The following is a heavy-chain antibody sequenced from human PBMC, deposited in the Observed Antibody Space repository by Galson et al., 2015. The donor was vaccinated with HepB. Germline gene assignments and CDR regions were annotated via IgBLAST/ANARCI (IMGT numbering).Heavy chain of an antibody. Sequence: SLRLSCAAAGFDFNDRYMSWIRQAPGKGLEWISYISSNGKGIYHADSVKGRFTISRDNAKNLLYLQMNSVRAEDTAVYYCQIGHYFDSWGQGTLVIVSS. CDR2: ISSNGKGI. D-gene: IGHD2-21*01. V-gene: IGHV3-11*01. J-gene: IGHJ4*02. CDR1: GFDFNDRY. CDR3: QIGHYFDS.